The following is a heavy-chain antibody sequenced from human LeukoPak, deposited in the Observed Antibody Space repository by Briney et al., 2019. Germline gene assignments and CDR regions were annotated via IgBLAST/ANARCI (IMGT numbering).Heavy chain of an antibody. CDR2: IKQDGSEI. Sequence: GGSLRLSCAASGFIFSSYWMSWVRQAPGKGLEWVAYIKQDGSEIYYVDSVKGRFTISRDNAKNSLYLQMNSLRAEDTAVYYCAKKGLPDYWGQGTLVTVSS. CDR3: AKKGLPDY. CDR1: GFIFSSYW. V-gene: IGHV3-7*01. J-gene: IGHJ4*02.